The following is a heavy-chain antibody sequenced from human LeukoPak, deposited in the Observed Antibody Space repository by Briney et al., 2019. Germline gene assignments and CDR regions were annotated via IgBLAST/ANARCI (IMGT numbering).Heavy chain of an antibody. CDR2: IRSKAYGGTT. J-gene: IGHJ6*03. CDR1: GFTFGDYA. CDR3: TRVSGDYYYYYMDV. D-gene: IGHD3-10*01. V-gene: IGHV3-49*03. Sequence: GGSLRLSCTASGFTFGDYAMNWFREAPGEGLEWVGFIRSKAYGGTTEYAASVKGRFTISRDDSKSIAYLQMNSLKTEDTAVYYCTRVSGDYYYYYMDVWGKGTTVTVSS.